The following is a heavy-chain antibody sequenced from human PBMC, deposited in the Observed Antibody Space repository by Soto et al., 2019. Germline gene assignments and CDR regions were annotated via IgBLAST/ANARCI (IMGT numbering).Heavy chain of an antibody. D-gene: IGHD2-21*02. CDR3: AKDLAPCGGDCPKDYYYYGMDV. CDR2: ISYDGSNK. CDR1: GFTFSSYG. Sequence: PGGSLRLSCAASGFTFSSYGMHWVRQAPGKGLEWVAVISYDGSNKYYADSVKGRFTISRDNSKNTLYLQMNSLRAEDTAVYYCAKDLAPCGGDCPKDYYYYGMDVWGQGTTVTVSS. V-gene: IGHV3-30*18. J-gene: IGHJ6*02.